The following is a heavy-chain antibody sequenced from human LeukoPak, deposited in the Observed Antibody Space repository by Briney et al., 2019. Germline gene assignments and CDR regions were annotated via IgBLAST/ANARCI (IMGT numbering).Heavy chain of an antibody. CDR1: GFTVSSNY. J-gene: IGHJ4*02. CDR2: IYSGGGT. D-gene: IGHD1-26*01. CDR3: AKKLAGGVGAPFDY. Sequence: GGSMRLSCAASGFTVSSNYMTWVRQATGKGLEWVSVIYSGGGTFYADSVKGRFTISRDNSKNTLYLQMNSLRPEDTAVYYCAKKLAGGVGAPFDYSGQGTLVTVSS. V-gene: IGHV3-66*01.